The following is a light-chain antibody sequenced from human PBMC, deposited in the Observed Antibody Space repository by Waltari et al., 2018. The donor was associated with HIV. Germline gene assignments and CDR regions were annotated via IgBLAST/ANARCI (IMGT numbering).Light chain of an antibody. V-gene: IGLV2-11*01. CDR3: CSYAGSYNYV. CDR1: SSDVGGYKY. J-gene: IGLJ1*01. Sequence: QSALTQPRSVSGSPGQSVTISCTGTSSDVGGYKYVSWYQQHPGKAPKLMIDDVSKRPSGVPYRFSGSKSGNSASLTISGLQAEDEADYYCCSYAGSYNYVFGTGTKVTVL. CDR2: DVS.